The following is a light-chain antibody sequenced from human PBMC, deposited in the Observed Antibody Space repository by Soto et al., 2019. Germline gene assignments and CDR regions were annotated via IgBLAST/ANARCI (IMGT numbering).Light chain of an antibody. Sequence: EIVLTPSPGTLSLSPGERATLSCRASQTVSNNYLAWYQQKPGQAPRLLIYAASTRATGIPDRFSGSGSGADFTLTITSLVPEDFAVYYCHQYGRAPRTFGQGTKVDIK. J-gene: IGKJ1*01. CDR1: QTVSNNY. CDR2: AAS. CDR3: HQYGRAPRT. V-gene: IGKV3-20*01.